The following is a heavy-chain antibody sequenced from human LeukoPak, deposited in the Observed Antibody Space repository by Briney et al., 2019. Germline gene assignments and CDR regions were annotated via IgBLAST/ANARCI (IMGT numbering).Heavy chain of an antibody. V-gene: IGHV3-23*01. CDR2: ISGSGGST. CDR3: AKDGTNGGYFDY. CDR1: GFTFSSYA. Sequence: GGSLSLSCAASGFTFSSYAVSWVRQAPGKGLEWVSAISGSGGSTYYADSVKGRFTISRGNSKNTLYLQMNSLRAEDTAVYYCAKDGTNGGYFDYWGQRTLVTVSS. J-gene: IGHJ4*02. D-gene: IGHD2-8*01.